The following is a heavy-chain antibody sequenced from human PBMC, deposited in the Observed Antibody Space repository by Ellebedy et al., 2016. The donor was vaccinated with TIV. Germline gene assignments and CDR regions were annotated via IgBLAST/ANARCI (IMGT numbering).Heavy chain of an antibody. CDR3: ARDKTGTTGRGFDY. Sequence: SVKVSXXASGGTFSSYAISWVRQAPGQGLEWMGGIIPIFGTANYAQKFQGRVTITADESTSTAYMELSSLRSEDTAVYYCARDKTGTTGRGFDYWGQGTLVTVSS. J-gene: IGHJ4*02. V-gene: IGHV1-69*13. CDR2: IIPIFGTA. D-gene: IGHD1-14*01. CDR1: GGTFSSYA.